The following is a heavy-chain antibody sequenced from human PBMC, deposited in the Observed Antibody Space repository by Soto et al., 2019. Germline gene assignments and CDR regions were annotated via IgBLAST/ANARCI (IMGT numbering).Heavy chain of an antibody. CDR3: ATSYGSGYRAFDY. Sequence: QVQLVQSGAEVKRPGSSVKVSCKASGDTFSFYSINWVRQAPGLGLEWMGRVNPILSMSNYAQRFQGRVTMTADKSTRTASMELSGLRSEDTAMYYCATSYGSGYRAFDYWGQGALVTVSS. CDR2: VNPILSMS. CDR1: GDTFSFYS. J-gene: IGHJ4*02. D-gene: IGHD3-10*01. V-gene: IGHV1-69*04.